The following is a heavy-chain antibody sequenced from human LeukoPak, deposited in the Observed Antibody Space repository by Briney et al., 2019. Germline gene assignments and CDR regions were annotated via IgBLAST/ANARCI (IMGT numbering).Heavy chain of an antibody. CDR3: ARGLGDYYDTSGYYYAVPAH. V-gene: IGHV1-8*01. CDR1: GYTFTTYD. Sequence: ASVKVSCKASGYTFTTYDITWVRQATGQGLEWMGWMNPNSGDIAYAQKFQGRVAMTRDTSIGTAYMELSSLRSEDTAVYYCARGLGDYYDTSGYYYAVPAHWGQGTLVTVSS. CDR2: MNPNSGDI. J-gene: IGHJ4*02. D-gene: IGHD3-22*01.